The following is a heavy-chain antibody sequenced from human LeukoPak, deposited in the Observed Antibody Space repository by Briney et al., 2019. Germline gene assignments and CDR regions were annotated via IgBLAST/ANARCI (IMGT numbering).Heavy chain of an antibody. J-gene: IGHJ4*02. CDR2: ISSTSIYI. CDR3: ARAPYSGNYYGEY. V-gene: IGHV3-21*01. D-gene: IGHD1-26*01. CDR1: GFTFDNYV. Sequence: TGGSLRLSCAASGFTFDNYVMKWVRQAPGKGLEWVSSISSTSIYIYYADSVQGRFTISRDNAKNSLYLQMNSLRAEDTAVYFCARAPYSGNYYGEYWGQGTLVTVSS.